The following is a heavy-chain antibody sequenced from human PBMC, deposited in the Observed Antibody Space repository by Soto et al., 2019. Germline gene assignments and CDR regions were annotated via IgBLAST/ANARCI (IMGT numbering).Heavy chain of an antibody. CDR2: ISGSGGST. V-gene: IGHV3-23*01. Sequence: GGSLRLSCAASGFTFSSYAMSWVRQAPGKGLEWVSAISGSGGSTYYADSVKGRFTISRDNSKNTLYLQMNSLRAEDTAVYYCAKEPLKQWLAPYYFDYWGQGTLVTVS. D-gene: IGHD6-19*01. CDR3: AKEPLKQWLAPYYFDY. J-gene: IGHJ4*02. CDR1: GFTFSSYA.